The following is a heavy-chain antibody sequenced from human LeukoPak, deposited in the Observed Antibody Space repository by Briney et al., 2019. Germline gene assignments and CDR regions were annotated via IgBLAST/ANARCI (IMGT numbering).Heavy chain of an antibody. CDR2: ISWNSGSI. J-gene: IGHJ4*02. D-gene: IGHD3-22*01. Sequence: GGSLRLSCAASGFTFDDYAMHWVRQAPGKGLEWVSGISWNSGSIGYADSVKGRFTISRDNAKNSLNLQMNSLRAEDTALYYCAKDLYDSSGYYLDYWGQGTLVTVSS. CDR3: AKDLYDSSGYYLDY. CDR1: GFTFDDYA. V-gene: IGHV3-9*01.